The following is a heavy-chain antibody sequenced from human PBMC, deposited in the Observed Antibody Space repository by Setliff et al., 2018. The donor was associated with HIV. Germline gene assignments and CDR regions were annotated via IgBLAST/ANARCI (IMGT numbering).Heavy chain of an antibody. D-gene: IGHD4-4*01. CDR1: GGSISSGSYY. J-gene: IGHJ4*02. CDR3: ARVGGKGYSNFLDS. CDR2: IYTSGST. V-gene: IGHV4-61*02. Sequence: SETLSLTCTVSGGSISSGSYYWSWIRQPAGKGLEWIGRIYTSGSTNYNPSLKNRVAISVDTSKNQFSLNLTSVTAADTAMYFCARVGGKGYSNFLDSWGQGALVTAPQ.